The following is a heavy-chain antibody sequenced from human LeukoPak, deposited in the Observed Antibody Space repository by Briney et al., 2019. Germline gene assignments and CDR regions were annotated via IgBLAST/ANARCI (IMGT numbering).Heavy chain of an antibody. D-gene: IGHD6-19*01. Sequence: GSSVKVSCKASGGTFSGYKISWVRQAPGQGLEWMGIIAPITGVLNYAQKFQDKITLTADKSTGTASMEMSGLRSEDTAVYYCAGDPRGFGSGWYLDSWGQGTLVTVSS. CDR1: GGTFSGYK. V-gene: IGHV1-69*04. CDR3: AGDPRGFGSGWYLDS. CDR2: IAPITGVL. J-gene: IGHJ4*02.